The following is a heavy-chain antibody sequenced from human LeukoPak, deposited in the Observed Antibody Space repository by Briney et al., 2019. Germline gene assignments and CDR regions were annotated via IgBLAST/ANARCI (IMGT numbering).Heavy chain of an antibody. CDR1: GGSISSGGYY. Sequence: SETLSLTCTVSGGSISSGGYYWSWIRQHPGKGLEWIGYIHYSGSTYYNPSLKSRVTISVDTSKNQFSLKLSSVTAADTAVYYCATTRSGYYPTVGYWGQGTLVTVSS. J-gene: IGHJ4*02. D-gene: IGHD3-22*01. V-gene: IGHV4-31*03. CDR2: IHYSGST. CDR3: ATTRSGYYPTVGY.